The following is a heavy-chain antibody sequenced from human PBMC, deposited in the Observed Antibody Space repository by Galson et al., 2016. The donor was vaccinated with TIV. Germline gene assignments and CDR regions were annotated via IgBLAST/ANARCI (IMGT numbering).Heavy chain of an antibody. J-gene: IGHJ4*02. CDR2: ISAHSGHT. Sequence: SVKVSCKASGYSFTTYGISWVRQAPGQGLEWMGWISAHSGHTDYAQKLQGRVTMTTDTATNTAYMESRSLRSDDTAVYYCARTYDPSHYQFYFEFWGQGTLVTVPS. V-gene: IGHV1-18*01. CDR3: ARTYDPSHYQFYFEF. CDR1: GYSFTTYG. D-gene: IGHD3-22*01.